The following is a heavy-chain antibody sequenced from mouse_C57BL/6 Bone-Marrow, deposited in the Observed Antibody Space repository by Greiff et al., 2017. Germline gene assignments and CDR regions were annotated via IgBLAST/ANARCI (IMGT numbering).Heavy chain of an antibody. J-gene: IGHJ3*01. CDR3: ARSPWFAY. Sequence: QVQLKQPGAELVMPGASVKLSCKASGYTFTSYWMHWVKQRPGQGLEWIGEIDPSDSYTNYNQKLKGKSTLTVDKSSSTAYMQLSSLTSEDSAVYYCARSPWFAYWGQGTLVTVSA. V-gene: IGHV1-69*01. CDR1: GYTFTSYW. CDR2: IDPSDSYT.